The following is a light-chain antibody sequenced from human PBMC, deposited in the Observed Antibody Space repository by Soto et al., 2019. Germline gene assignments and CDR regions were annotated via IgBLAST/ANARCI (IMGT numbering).Light chain of an antibody. Sequence: QSALTQPRSVSGPPGQSVSISCSGTSSDVGTYNYVSWYQQHPGKAPKLMIYDVSKRPSGVPDRFSGSKSGNTASLTISGLQAEDEADYYCCSYAGGYTHAVFGGGTKHTVL. J-gene: IGLJ2*01. V-gene: IGLV2-11*01. CDR2: DVS. CDR3: CSYAGGYTHAV. CDR1: SSDVGTYNY.